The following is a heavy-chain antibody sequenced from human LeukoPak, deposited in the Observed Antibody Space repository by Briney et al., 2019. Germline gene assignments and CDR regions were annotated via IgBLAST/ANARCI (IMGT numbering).Heavy chain of an antibody. V-gene: IGHV4-39*01. CDR2: FYYSGST. Sequence: SETLSLTCTVSGGSIRRSTYYWGWIRQPPGKGLEWIGSFYYSGSTYYNPSLQSRVTISIDTSKNQFSLRLNSVTAADTAMYYCVKSGGYGLIDYWGQGTLVTVSS. D-gene: IGHD1-26*01. J-gene: IGHJ4*02. CDR1: GGSIRRSTYY. CDR3: VKSGGYGLIDY.